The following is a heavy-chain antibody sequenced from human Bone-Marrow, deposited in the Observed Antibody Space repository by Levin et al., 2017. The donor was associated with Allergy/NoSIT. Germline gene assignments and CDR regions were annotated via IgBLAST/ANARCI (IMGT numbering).Heavy chain of an antibody. D-gene: IGHD1-26*01. CDR1: GGSISSSTYY. CDR2: IYYSGTT. J-gene: IGHJ4*02. V-gene: IGHV4-39*01. Sequence: SETLSLTCSVSGGSISSSTYYWGWIRQPPGKGLEWIGSIYYSGTTYYNPSLKSRVTISVDTSKNQFSLNLRSVTAADTAVYYCARPLQSGNYGYWGQGTLVTVSS. CDR3: ARPLQSGNYGY.